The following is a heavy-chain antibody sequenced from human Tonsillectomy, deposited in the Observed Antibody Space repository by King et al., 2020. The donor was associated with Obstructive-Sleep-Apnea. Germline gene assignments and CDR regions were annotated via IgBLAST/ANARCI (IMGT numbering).Heavy chain of an antibody. Sequence: VQLVESGGGVVQPGRALRLSCAASGFTFSSYAMHGVRQAPGKGLEWVAVISYDGSNKYYAPSVKGRVTISRDNSKNTLYLQMKSLRAEHTAVYYCARDGTITMVRGAMDYWGQGTLVTVSS. V-gene: IGHV3-30-3*01. CDR2: ISYDGSNK. D-gene: IGHD3-10*01. CDR1: GFTFSSYA. CDR3: ARDGTITMVRGAMDY. J-gene: IGHJ4*02.